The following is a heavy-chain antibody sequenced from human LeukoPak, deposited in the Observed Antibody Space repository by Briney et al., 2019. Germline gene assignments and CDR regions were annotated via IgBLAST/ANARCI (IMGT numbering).Heavy chain of an antibody. D-gene: IGHD3-3*01. CDR1: GYTFTSYY. CDR2: INPSGGST. CDR3: ARAGIVTLFGVSAIGQGDGLDV. J-gene: IGHJ6*02. Sequence: ASVKVSCKASGYTFTSYYMHWVRQAPGQGLEWMGIINPSGGSTSYAQKFQGRVTMTRDTSTSTVYMELSSLRSEDTAVYYCARAGIVTLFGVSAIGQGDGLDVWGQGTTVTVSS. V-gene: IGHV1-46*01.